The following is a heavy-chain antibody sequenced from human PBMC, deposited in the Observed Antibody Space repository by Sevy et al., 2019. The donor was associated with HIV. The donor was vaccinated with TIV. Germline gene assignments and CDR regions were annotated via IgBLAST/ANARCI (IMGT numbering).Heavy chain of an antibody. CDR1: GSTLTRLA. Sequence: ASVKVSCKVSGSTLTRLAIHWVRQAPGKGPEWMGSFDPEDGETIYSQKFQGRLTMTEDTSTDTGYMELSSLRSEETAVYYCATTKDYYDSSGSPFDDWGQGTLVTVSS. D-gene: IGHD3-22*01. CDR2: FDPEDGET. CDR3: ATTKDYYDSSGSPFDD. J-gene: IGHJ4*02. V-gene: IGHV1-24*01.